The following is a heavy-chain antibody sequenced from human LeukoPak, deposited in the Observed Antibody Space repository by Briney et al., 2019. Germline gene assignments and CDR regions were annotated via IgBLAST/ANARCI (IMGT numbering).Heavy chain of an antibody. CDR2: FSGSGGTT. CDR1: GFTFSSYA. CDR3: AKDGYSYVRGAFDI. D-gene: IGHD5-18*01. Sequence: GGSLRLSCAASGFTFSSYAMNWVRQAPGRGLEWVSGFSGSGGTTYYADSVKGRFTISRDNSKNTLYLQMNSLRAEDTAVYYCAKDGYSYVRGAFDIWGQGTMVTVSS. J-gene: IGHJ3*02. V-gene: IGHV3-23*01.